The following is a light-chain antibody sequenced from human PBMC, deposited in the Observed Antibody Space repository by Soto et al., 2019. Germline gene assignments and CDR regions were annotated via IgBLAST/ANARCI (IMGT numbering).Light chain of an antibody. CDR2: ATS. J-gene: IGKJ3*01. CDR1: QSIDTY. V-gene: IGKV1-8*01. Sequence: ASQMTQSPSSCSASVGARVTITCRARQSIDTYLAWYQQKPGQAPNLLIYATSTMESGVLSRFSGSGSGTDYTLTINSLDSEDFATYYCQQYYSHPRTFGHGTIVDI. CDR3: QQYYSHPRT.